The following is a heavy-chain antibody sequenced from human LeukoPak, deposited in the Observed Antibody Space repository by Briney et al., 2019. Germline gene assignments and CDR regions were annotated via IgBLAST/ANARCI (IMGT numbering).Heavy chain of an antibody. D-gene: IGHD1-26*01. Sequence: GASVKVSCKASGGTFSSYAISWVRQAPGQGLEWMGRIIPILGIANYAQKFQGRVTITADKSTSTAYMELSSLRSEDTAVYYCASPIVGATGFDYWGQGTLVTVSS. CDR1: GGTFSSYA. CDR2: IIPILGIA. V-gene: IGHV1-69*04. J-gene: IGHJ4*02. CDR3: ASPIVGATGFDY.